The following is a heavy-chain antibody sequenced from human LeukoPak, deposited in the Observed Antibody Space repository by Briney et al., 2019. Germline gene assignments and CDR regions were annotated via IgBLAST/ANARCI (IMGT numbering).Heavy chain of an antibody. CDR2: ISGGGVST. CDR1: GFTFSSYG. V-gene: IGHV3-23*01. CDR3: ASRVGWVGPPPDN. Sequence: PGGSLRLSCAASGFTFSSYGMSWVRQAPGKGLEWVSGISGGGVSTYYADSVKGRLTISRDNSKNTLYLQMNSLRAEDTAVYYWASRVGWVGPPPDNWGQGTLVTVSS. J-gene: IGHJ4*02. D-gene: IGHD1-26*01.